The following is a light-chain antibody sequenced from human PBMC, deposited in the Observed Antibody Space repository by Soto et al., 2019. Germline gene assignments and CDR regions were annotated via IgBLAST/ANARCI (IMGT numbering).Light chain of an antibody. CDR1: SSDVGVYDF. CDR3: CSYTSSSTVL. J-gene: IGLJ2*01. CDR2: DVS. Sequence: QSALTQPASVSGSPGQSITISCTGTSSDVGVYDFVSWYQQHPAKAPKLLIYDVSYRPSGVSDRFSGSKSGNTASLTISGLPAEDEADYYCCSYTSSSTVLFGGGTKLTVL. V-gene: IGLV2-14*01.